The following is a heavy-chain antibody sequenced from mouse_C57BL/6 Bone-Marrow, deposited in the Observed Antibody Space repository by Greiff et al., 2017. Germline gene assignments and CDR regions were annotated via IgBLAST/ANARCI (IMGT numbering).Heavy chain of an antibody. J-gene: IGHJ2*01. CDR2: IYPRDGST. V-gene: IGHV1-85*01. D-gene: IGHD2-1*01. CDR1: GYTFTSYD. CDR3: ATGGKDY. Sequence: VTLVESGPELVKPGASVKLSCKASGYTFTSYDINWVKQRPKQGLEWIVWIYPRDGSTKYNEKFKGKATLTVDTSSSTAYMELHSLTSEDSAVYFCATGGKDYWGQGTTLTVSS.